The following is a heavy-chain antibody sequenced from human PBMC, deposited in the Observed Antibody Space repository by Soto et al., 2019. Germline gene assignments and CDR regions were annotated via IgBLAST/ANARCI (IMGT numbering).Heavy chain of an antibody. CDR1: GFTFSSYA. J-gene: IGHJ2*01. D-gene: IGHD5-12*01. Sequence: QVQLVESGGGVVQPGRSLRLSCAASGFTFSSYAMHWVRHAPGKGLEWVAVISYDGSNKYYADSVKGRFTISRDNSKNTLYLQMNSLRAEDTAVYYCARWLQSPDWYFDLWGRGTLVTVSS. CDR2: ISYDGSNK. CDR3: ARWLQSPDWYFDL. V-gene: IGHV3-30-3*01.